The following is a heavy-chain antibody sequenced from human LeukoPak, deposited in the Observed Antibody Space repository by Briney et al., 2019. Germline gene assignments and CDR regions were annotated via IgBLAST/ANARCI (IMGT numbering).Heavy chain of an antibody. V-gene: IGHV4-34*01. CDR2: INHSGST. J-gene: IGHJ4*02. CDR3: ATTFIAAATRGFDY. CDR1: GGSFSGYY. D-gene: IGHD6-25*01. Sequence: SETLSLTCAVYGGSFSGYYWSWIRQPPGKGLEWIGEINHSGSTNYNPSLKSRVTISVDTSKNQFSLKLSSVTAADTAEYYCATTFIAAATRGFDYWGQGTLVTVSS.